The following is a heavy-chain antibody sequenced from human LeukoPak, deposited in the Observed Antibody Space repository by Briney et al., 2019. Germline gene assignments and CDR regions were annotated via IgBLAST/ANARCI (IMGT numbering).Heavy chain of an antibody. D-gene: IGHD6-13*01. CDR3: ARELYSSSWYDY. CDR2: IYSGGST. J-gene: IGHJ4*02. CDR1: GITVSSNY. Sequence: GGSLRLSCAASGITVSSNYMSWVRQAPGKGLEWVSVIYSGGSTYYADSVKGRFTISRDNSKNTLCLQMNSLRAEDTAVYYCARELYSSSWYDYWGQGTLVTVSS. V-gene: IGHV3-53*01.